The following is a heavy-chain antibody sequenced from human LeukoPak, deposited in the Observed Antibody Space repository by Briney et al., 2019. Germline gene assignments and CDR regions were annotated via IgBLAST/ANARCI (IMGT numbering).Heavy chain of an antibody. D-gene: IGHD5-24*01. CDR1: GFTFGDYA. V-gene: IGHV3-49*03. Sequence: GGSLRLSCTASGFTFGDYAMSWFRQAPGKGLEWVGFIRSKAYGGTTEYAASVKGRFTISRDDSKSIAYLQMNSLKTEDTAVYYCTRARDGYNYAFHYYYYMDVWGKGTTVTVSS. J-gene: IGHJ6*03. CDR2: IRSKAYGGTT. CDR3: TRARDGYNYAFHYYYYMDV.